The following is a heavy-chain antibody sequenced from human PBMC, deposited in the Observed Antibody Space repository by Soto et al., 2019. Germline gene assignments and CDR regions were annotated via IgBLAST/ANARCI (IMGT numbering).Heavy chain of an antibody. CDR3: ARRNFWSGYQHDAFDI. CDR2: IYYSGST. D-gene: IGHD3-3*01. V-gene: IGHV4-39*01. CDR1: GGSISSSSYY. J-gene: IGHJ3*02. Sequence: SETLSLTCTVSGGSISSSSYYWGWIRQPPGKGLEWIGGIYYSGSTYYNPSLKSRVTISVDTSKNQFSLKLSSVTAADTAVYYCARRNFWSGYQHDAFDIWGQGTMVTVSS.